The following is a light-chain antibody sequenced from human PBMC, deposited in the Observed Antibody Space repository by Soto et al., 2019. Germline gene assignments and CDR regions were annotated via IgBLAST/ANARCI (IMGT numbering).Light chain of an antibody. CDR1: HSVSSTF. J-gene: IGKJ5*01. CDR2: DAD. V-gene: IGKV3-20*01. CDR3: QQSASSVT. Sequence: DTVLTQSPGTLSLSPGETATLTCSASHSVSSTFLAWYQQKPGQAPTLLIYDADTRATGIPDRFSGSGFGTHFTLTTSSLEPEDFAMYYCQQSASSVTFGQGTRLEMK.